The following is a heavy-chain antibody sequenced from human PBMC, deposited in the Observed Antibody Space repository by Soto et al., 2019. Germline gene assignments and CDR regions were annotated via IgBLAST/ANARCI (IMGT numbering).Heavy chain of an antibody. CDR1: GFTFDDYV. Sequence: EVQLVESGGGLVQPGRSLRLSCAASGFTFDDYVMHWVRQAPGKGLEWVSGISWNSGSIGYADSVKGRFTISRDNAKNSLYLQMNSLRAEDTALYYCAKALGPTIFGVVPGYYFDYWGQGTLVTVSS. V-gene: IGHV3-9*01. CDR3: AKALGPTIFGVVPGYYFDY. D-gene: IGHD3-3*01. J-gene: IGHJ4*02. CDR2: ISWNSGSI.